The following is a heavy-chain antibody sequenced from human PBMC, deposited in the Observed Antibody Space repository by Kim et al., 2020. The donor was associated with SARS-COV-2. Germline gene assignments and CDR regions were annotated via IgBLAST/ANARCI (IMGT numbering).Heavy chain of an antibody. CDR1: GFTFGDYA. CDR3: TRGTDYYGSGSYYSYHLYFDY. Sequence: GGSLRLSCTASGFTFGDYAMSWVRQAPGKGLEWVGFIRSKAYGGTTEYAASVKGRFTISRDDSKSIAYLQMNSLKTDDTAVYYCTRGTDYYGSGSYYSYHLYFDYWGQGTLVTVSS. D-gene: IGHD3-10*01. J-gene: IGHJ4*02. CDR2: IRSKAYGGTT. V-gene: IGHV3-49*04.